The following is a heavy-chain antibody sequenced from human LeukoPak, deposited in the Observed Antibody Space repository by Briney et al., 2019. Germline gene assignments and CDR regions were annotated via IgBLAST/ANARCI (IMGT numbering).Heavy chain of an antibody. V-gene: IGHV4-39*01. CDR1: GGSFSTTSYY. J-gene: IGHJ4*02. CDR2: IYYSGST. D-gene: IGHD2-15*01. Sequence: SETLSLTCSVSGGSFSTTSYYWGWPRQPPGKGLEWIGRIYYSGSTFYNPSLKSRVTISVDTSKIQFFLRLTSVTAADTAVYYCARPKWDCSGGFCYFDYFDYWGQGTLVTVSS. CDR3: ARPKWDCSGGFCYFDYFDY.